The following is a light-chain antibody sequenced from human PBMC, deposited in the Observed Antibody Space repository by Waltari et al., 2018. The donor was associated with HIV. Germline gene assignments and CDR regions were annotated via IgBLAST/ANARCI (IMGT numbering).Light chain of an antibody. J-gene: IGKJ1*01. CDR3: QQYDSSPRS. CDR1: QRVRSSY. V-gene: IGKV3-20*01. Sequence: EVVLTQSPGTLSLSPGDRATFSCRASQRVRSSYLAWFQQKPGQAPRLLIYGASTRATGIPNRFSGSESGTDFTLTISRLEPEDFAVYYCQQYDSSPRSFGQGTKVEI. CDR2: GAS.